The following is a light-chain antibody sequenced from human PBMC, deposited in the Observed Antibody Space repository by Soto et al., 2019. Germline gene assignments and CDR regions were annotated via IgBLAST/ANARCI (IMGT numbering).Light chain of an antibody. CDR2: SDN. J-gene: IGLJ3*02. Sequence: QSVLTQPPSASGTPGQRVTISCSGSNSNIGRNTVNWYQQFPGAAPNLLIPSDNQRPSGVPDRFSGSRSGTSASLAISGLQSEDEADYYCAAWDESPNVPVFGGGTKLTVL. V-gene: IGLV1-44*01. CDR1: NSNIGRNT. CDR3: AAWDESPNVPV.